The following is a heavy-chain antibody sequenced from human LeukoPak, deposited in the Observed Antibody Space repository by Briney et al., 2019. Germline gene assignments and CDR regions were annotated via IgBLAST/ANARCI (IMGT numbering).Heavy chain of an antibody. J-gene: IGHJ3*02. CDR3: ASHRTRGGSGWKNAFDI. CDR1: GYTFTGYY. Sequence: GASVKVSCKASGYTFTGYYMHWVRQAPGQGLEWMGWINPNSGGTNYAQKFQGRVTMTRDTSISTAYMELSRLRSDDTAVYYCASHRTRGGSGWKNAFDIWGQGTMVTVSS. D-gene: IGHD6-19*01. CDR2: INPNSGGT. V-gene: IGHV1-2*02.